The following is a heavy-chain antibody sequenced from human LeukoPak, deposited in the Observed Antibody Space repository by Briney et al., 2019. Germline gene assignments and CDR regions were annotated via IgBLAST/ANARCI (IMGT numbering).Heavy chain of an antibody. Sequence: ASVTVSCKASGYTFTRYALHWVRQAPGQRLECMGWINAGNGNTKYSQKFQGRVTIARDTSASTDYMELSSLRSEDTDVYYCAAGILTGSDAFDIWGQGTMVTVSS. CDR1: GYTFTRYA. V-gene: IGHV1-3*01. J-gene: IGHJ3*02. D-gene: IGHD3-9*01. CDR2: INAGNGNT. CDR3: AAGILTGSDAFDI.